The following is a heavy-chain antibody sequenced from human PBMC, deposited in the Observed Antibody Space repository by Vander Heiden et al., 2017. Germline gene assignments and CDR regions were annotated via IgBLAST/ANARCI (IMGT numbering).Heavy chain of an antibody. CDR1: GFRFSTYG. D-gene: IGHD2-8*01. CDR2: ISYDGNNK. J-gene: IGHJ4*02. CDR3: AKVFNGYVQSSHYFDQ. V-gene: IGHV3-30*18. Sequence: QVQLVESGGGVVQPGRSLRLSCAASGFRFSTYGMHWVRQAPGKGLEWVAVISYDGNNKYYADSVKGRFTISRDNSDSTLYLQMNRLGVEDTAVYYCAKVFNGYVQSSHYFDQWGQGTLVTVSS.